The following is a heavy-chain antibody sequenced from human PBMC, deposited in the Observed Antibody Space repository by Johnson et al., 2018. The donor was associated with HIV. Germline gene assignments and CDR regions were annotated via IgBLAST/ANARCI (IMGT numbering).Heavy chain of an antibody. Sequence: QVQLVESGGGVVQPGRSLRLSCAASGFTFSTYDMHWVRQAPGKGLAWVAIIWYDGINKYYADLVKGRFTISRDNAKNSLYLQKNSLSAEDTAMYYCARATLGADYAFDIWGQGTMVTGSS. CDR2: IWYDGINK. D-gene: IGHD1-26*01. J-gene: IGHJ3*02. CDR3: ARATLGADYAFDI. CDR1: GFTFSTYD. V-gene: IGHV3-33*01.